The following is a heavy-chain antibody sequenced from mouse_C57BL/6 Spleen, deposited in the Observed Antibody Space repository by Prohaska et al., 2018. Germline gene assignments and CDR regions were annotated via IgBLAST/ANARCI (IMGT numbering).Heavy chain of an antibody. J-gene: IGHJ1*03. Sequence: EVQLLETGGGLVQPGGSRGLSCEGSGFTFSGFWMSWVRQTPGKTLEWIGDINSDGSAIYYAPSIKDGLTILRDNEKSTLYLQMSNVRSEDTATYFCMRYGNYWYFDVWGTGTTVTVSS. CDR2: INSDGSAI. D-gene: IGHD2-1*01. V-gene: IGHV11-2*01. CDR3: MRYGNYWYFDV. CDR1: GFTFSGFW.